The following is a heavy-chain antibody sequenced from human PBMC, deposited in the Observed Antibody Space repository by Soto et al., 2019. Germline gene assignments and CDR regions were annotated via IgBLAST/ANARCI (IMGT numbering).Heavy chain of an antibody. D-gene: IGHD5-12*01. CDR1: GYSFTSYW. CDR3: ARPRGYSGYDPSLAFDI. CDR2: IYPGDSDT. Sequence: GESLKISCQCSGYSFTSYWIGWVRQMPGKGLEWMGIIYPGDSDTRYSPSFQGQVTISADKSISTAYLQWSSLKASDTAMYYCARPRGYSGYDPSLAFDIWGQGTMVTVS. J-gene: IGHJ3*02. V-gene: IGHV5-51*01.